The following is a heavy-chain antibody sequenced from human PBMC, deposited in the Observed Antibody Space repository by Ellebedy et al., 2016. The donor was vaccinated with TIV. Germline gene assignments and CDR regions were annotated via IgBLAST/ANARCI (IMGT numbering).Heavy chain of an antibody. CDR3: ARDRNAVVTTYFQH. CDR2: ISYDGSEM. CDR1: GFTLSSYA. V-gene: IGHV3-30*03. D-gene: IGHD4-23*01. J-gene: IGHJ1*01. Sequence: GESLKISCAASGFTLSSYAMHWVRQAPGKGLEWLAFISYDGSEMFYADSAKGRFTISRDNSENMMYLQMSNLGPEDTAVYFCARDRNAVVTTYFQHWGQGTLVTVPS.